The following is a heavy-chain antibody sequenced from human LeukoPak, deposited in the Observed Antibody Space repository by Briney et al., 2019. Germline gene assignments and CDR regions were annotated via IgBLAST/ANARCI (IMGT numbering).Heavy chain of an antibody. D-gene: IGHD5-18*01. V-gene: IGHV3-23*01. J-gene: IGHJ4*02. CDR2: ITASGGNT. Sequence: GGSLRLSCAASGFTFSSYAMGWVRQAPGKGLEWVSAITASGGNTYYADSVKGRFTISRDNSKNTLYLQVNSLRAEDTAVHYCAKGNGYSYGRYYFDYWGQGTLVTVSS. CDR3: AKGNGYSYGRYYFDY. CDR1: GFTFSSYA.